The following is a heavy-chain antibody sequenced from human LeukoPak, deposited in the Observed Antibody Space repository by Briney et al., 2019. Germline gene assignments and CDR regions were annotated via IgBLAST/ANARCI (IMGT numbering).Heavy chain of an antibody. CDR2: IYYSGST. V-gene: IGHV4-59*01. D-gene: IGHD5-18*01. CDR3: ARGRIQLWPRAFDI. CDR1: GGSISSYY. Sequence: SETLSLTCTVSGGSISSYYWSWIRQPPGKGLEWIGSIYYSGSTNYNPSLKSRVTISVDTSKDQFSLKLSSVTAADTAVYYCARGRIQLWPRAFDIWGLGTMVTVSS. J-gene: IGHJ3*02.